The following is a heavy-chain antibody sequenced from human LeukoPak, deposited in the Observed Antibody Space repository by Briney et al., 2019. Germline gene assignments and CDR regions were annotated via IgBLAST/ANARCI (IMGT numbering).Heavy chain of an antibody. V-gene: IGHV3-74*01. Sequence: GGSLRLSCAGPGFTLSSSGMPWVRQAPGKGPVWVAHVSPDGNLANYADSVKGRFIISRDNAKNTLFLQMNSLRAEDTAVYYCARDLSFSPDHWGQGTLVTVSS. CDR2: VSPDGNLA. CDR3: ARDLSFSPDH. CDR1: GFTLSSSG. J-gene: IGHJ4*02.